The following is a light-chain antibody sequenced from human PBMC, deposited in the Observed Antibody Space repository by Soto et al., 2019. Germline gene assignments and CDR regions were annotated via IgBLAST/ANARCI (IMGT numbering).Light chain of an antibody. Sequence: DIQMTQSPSSLSASVGDRVTITCRARQGISIYLAWYQHKPGKVTKLLIYAASTLQSGVPSRFSGSGSGTDFTLTISSLQPEAVATYSFHKYEGGPFTFGLGTKVDIK. J-gene: IGKJ3*01. CDR2: AAS. V-gene: IGKV1-27*01. CDR1: QGISIY. CDR3: HKYEGGPFT.